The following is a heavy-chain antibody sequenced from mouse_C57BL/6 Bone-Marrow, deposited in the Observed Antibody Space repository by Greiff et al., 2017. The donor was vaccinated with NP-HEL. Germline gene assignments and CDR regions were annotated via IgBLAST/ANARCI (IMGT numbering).Heavy chain of an antibody. V-gene: IGHV1-9*01. D-gene: IGHD1-1*01. J-gene: IGHJ3*01. Sequence: QVQLQQSGAELMKPGASVKLSCKATGYTFTGYWIEWVKQRPGHGLEWIGEILPGSGSTNYNEKFKGKATFTADTSSNTAYMQLSSLTTEDPAIYYCARRANYYGSSPWFAYWGQGTLVTVSA. CDR1: GYTFTGYW. CDR3: ARRANYYGSSPWFAY. CDR2: ILPGSGST.